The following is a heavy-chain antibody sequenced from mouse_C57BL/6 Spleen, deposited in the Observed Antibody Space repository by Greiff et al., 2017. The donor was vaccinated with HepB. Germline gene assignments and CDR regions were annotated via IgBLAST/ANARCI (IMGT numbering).Heavy chain of an antibody. CDR2: ISDGGSYT. CDR1: GFTFSSYA. Sequence: EVMLVESGGGLVKPGGSLKLSCAASGFTFSSYAMSWVRQTPEKRLEWVAIISDGGSYTYYPDNVKGRFTIYRDKAKNNLYLKMSHLKSEDTAMYYCASAVVATRGFAYWGQGTLVTVSA. J-gene: IGHJ3*01. D-gene: IGHD1-1*01. CDR3: ASAVVATRGFAY. V-gene: IGHV5-4*03.